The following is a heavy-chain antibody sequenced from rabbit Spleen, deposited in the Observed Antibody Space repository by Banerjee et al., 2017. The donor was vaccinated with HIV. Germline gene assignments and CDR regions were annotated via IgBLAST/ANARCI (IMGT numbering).Heavy chain of an antibody. V-gene: IGHV1S7*01. CDR3: VRAIVPWLGLTRLDL. J-gene: IGHJ3*01. CDR2: IYAAKGST. CDR1: GIDFTNYY. Sequence: QLTETGGGLVQPGGSLTLSCEASGIDFTNYYITWVRQAPGKGLEWIGIIYAAKGSTDYASWVNGRFTISSDNAQSTVDLKMTSLTAADTATYFCVRAIVPWLGLTRLDLWGPGTLVTVS. D-gene: IGHD4-1*01.